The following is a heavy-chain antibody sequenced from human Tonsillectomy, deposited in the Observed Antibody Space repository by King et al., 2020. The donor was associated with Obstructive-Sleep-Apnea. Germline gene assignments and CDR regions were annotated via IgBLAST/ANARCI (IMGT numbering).Heavy chain of an antibody. Sequence: VQLVESGGGVVQPGRSLRLSCVASGFTFSNNAMHWVRQAPGKGLEWVALISSDGSHKNYADSVKGRFTVSRDDSKDTLYLQMNSLRPEDTAFYYCATRIQTEARDYWGQGALVTVSS. CDR3: ATRIQTEARDY. CDR2: ISSDGSHK. V-gene: IGHV3-30-3*01. D-gene: IGHD1-1*01. J-gene: IGHJ4*02. CDR1: GFTFSNNA.